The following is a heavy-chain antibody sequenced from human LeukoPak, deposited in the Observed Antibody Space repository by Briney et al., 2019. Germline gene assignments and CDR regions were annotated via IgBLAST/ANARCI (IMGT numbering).Heavy chain of an antibody. V-gene: IGHV3-30-3*01. D-gene: IGHD4-11*01. CDR1: GFTFSSYA. J-gene: IGHJ4*02. CDR2: ISYDGSNK. Sequence: GVSLRLSCTASGFTFSSYAMHWVRQAPGKGLEWVAVISYDGSNKYYADSVKGRFTISRDHSKNTLYLQMNSLRAEDTAVYYCARDNYCGDYWGQGTLVTVSS. CDR3: ARDNYCGDY.